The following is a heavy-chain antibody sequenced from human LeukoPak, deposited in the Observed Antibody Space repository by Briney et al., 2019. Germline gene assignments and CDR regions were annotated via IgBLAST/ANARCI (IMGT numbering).Heavy chain of an antibody. J-gene: IGHJ6*03. V-gene: IGHV3-30*02. CDR1: GFTFSSYG. CDR3: AKDLYSYGYYYYYMDV. Sequence: GGSLRLSCAASGFTFSSYGMHWVRQAPGKGLEWVAFIRYDGSNKYYADSVKGRFTISRDNSKNTLYLQMNSLRAEDTAVYYCAKDLYSYGYYYYYMDVWGKGTTVTVSS. D-gene: IGHD5-18*01. CDR2: IRYDGSNK.